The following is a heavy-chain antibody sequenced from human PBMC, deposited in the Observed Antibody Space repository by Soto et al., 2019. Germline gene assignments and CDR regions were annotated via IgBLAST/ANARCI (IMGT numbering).Heavy chain of an antibody. Sequence: QVQLVESGGGVVQPGRSLRLSCAASGFTFSSYGMHWVRQAPGKGLEWVAVIWYDGSNKYYADSVKGRFTISRDNSKNTLYLQMRSLRAEDMAVYYCERDQVVAPAYGMGVWGQGTTVTVSS. CDR2: IWYDGSNK. CDR3: ERDQVVAPAYGMGV. D-gene: IGHD2-2*01. CDR1: GFTFSSYG. V-gene: IGHV3-33*01. J-gene: IGHJ6*02.